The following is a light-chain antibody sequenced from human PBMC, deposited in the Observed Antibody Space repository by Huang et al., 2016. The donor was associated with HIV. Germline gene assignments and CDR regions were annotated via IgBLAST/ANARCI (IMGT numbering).Light chain of an antibody. CDR3: QQCNSIPIT. CDR1: PSLSNW. J-gene: IGKJ5*01. CDR2: KAT. V-gene: IGKV1-5*03. Sequence: IQITQSPSTLSASVGDRAVITCRASPSLSNWLAWYQQKAGKAPKLLIYKATTLENGVPSRFIGRGYGTRLTLTISSVHPDDFATYYCQQCNSIPITFGQGTRLEI.